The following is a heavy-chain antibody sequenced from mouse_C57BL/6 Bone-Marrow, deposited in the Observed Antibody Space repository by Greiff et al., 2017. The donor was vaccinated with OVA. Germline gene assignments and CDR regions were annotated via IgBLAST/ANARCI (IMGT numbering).Heavy chain of an antibody. CDR2: ISDGGSYT. V-gene: IGHV5-4*01. CDR3: AREGPNGDRYAMDY. D-gene: IGHD4-1*01. Sequence: EVMLVESGGGLVKPGGSLKLSCAASGFTFSSYAMSWVRQTPEKRLEWVATISDGGSYTYYPDNVKGRFTISRDNAKNNLYLQMSHLKSEDTAMYYCAREGPNGDRYAMDYWGQGTSVTVSS. J-gene: IGHJ4*01. CDR1: GFTFSSYA.